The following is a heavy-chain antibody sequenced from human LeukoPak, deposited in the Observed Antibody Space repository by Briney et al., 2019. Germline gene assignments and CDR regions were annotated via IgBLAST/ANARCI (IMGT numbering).Heavy chain of an antibody. CDR3: AKDKQYYFDSSGYFFDY. J-gene: IGHJ4*02. V-gene: IGHV3-66*01. D-gene: IGHD3-22*01. CDR1: GFTVSSNY. CDR2: IYSGGST. Sequence: GGSLRLSCAASGFTVSSNYMSWVRQAPGKGLEWVSVIYSGGSTYSADSEKGRFTISRDISKNTLYLQMNSLRAEDTAVYYCAKDKQYYFDSSGYFFDYWGQGTLVTVSS.